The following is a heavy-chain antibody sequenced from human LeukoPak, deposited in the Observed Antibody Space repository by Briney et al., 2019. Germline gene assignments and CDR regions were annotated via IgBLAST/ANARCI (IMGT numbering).Heavy chain of an antibody. CDR3: ASTILAAGSMEIDAFDI. Sequence: SETLSLTCTVSGGSISSSSYYWGWIRQPPGKGLEWIGSIYYSGSTYYNPSLKSRVTISVDTSKNQFSLKLSSVTAADTAVYYCASTILAAGSMEIDAFDIWGQGTMVTVSS. D-gene: IGHD6-13*01. CDR1: GGSISSSSYY. V-gene: IGHV4-39*01. CDR2: IYYSGST. J-gene: IGHJ3*02.